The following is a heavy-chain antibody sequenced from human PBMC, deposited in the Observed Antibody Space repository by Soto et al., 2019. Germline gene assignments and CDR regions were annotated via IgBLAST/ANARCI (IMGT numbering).Heavy chain of an antibody. Sequence: VQLVESGGGLVQPGGSLRLSCAASGFTFSSYAMSWVRQAPGKGLEWVSAISGSGGSTYYADSVKGRFTISRDNSKNTLYLQMNSLRAEDTAVYYCAKGPLRIAARPSRYYYGMDVWGQGTTVTVSS. CDR2: ISGSGGST. J-gene: IGHJ6*02. D-gene: IGHD6-6*01. CDR3: AKGPLRIAARPSRYYYGMDV. CDR1: GFTFSSYA. V-gene: IGHV3-23*04.